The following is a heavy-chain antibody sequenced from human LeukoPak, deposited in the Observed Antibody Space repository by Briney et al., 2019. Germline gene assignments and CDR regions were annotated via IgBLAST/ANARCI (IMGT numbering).Heavy chain of an antibody. V-gene: IGHV3-23*01. CDR3: ARRSGYYYDSSGYYSSLEYFQH. J-gene: IGHJ1*01. D-gene: IGHD3-22*01. Sequence: TGGSLRLSCAASGFTFSSYGMSWVRQAPGKGLEWVSAISGSGGSTYYADSVKGRFTISRDNSKNTLYLQMNSLRAEDTAVYYCARRSGYYYDSSGYYSSLEYFQHWGQGTLVTVSS. CDR1: GFTFSSYG. CDR2: ISGSGGST.